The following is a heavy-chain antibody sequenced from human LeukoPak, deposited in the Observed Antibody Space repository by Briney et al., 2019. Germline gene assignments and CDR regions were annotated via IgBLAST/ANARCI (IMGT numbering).Heavy chain of an antibody. V-gene: IGHV3-74*01. CDR2: INSDGSST. CDR1: GFTFSSYW. J-gene: IGHJ3*02. Sequence: PGGSLRLSCAASGFTFSSYWMHWVRQAPGKGLVWVSRINSDGSSTSYADSVKGRFTISRDNAENTLYLQMNSLRAEDTAVYYCARDLWAGGTGPFDAFDIWGQGTMVTVSS. CDR3: ARDLWAGGTGPFDAFDI. D-gene: IGHD1-26*01.